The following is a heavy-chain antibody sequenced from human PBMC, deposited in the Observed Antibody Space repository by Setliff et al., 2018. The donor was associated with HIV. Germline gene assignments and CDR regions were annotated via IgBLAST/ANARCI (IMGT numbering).Heavy chain of an antibody. V-gene: IGHV4-4*09. CDR1: GGSISSYY. CDR2: IYTSGST. D-gene: IGHD2-21*02. CDR3: AGTTPGYEVSCSGDCPNFDY. J-gene: IGHJ4*02. Sequence: SETLSLTCTVSGGSISSYYWSWIRLPPGKGLEWIGYIYTSGSTNYDPSLRSRVTISVDTSKNQFSLNLTSVTAADTAVYYCAGTTPGYEVSCSGDCPNFDYWGQGTLVTVSS.